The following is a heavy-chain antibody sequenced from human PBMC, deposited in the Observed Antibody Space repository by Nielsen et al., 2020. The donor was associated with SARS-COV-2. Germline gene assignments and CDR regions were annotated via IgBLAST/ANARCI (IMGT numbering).Heavy chain of an antibody. CDR3: ARGGFSLGANLEDP. J-gene: IGHJ5*02. V-gene: IGHV1-46*01. Sequence: ASVKVSCKASGYTFTHNYMHWVRQAPGQGLEWMGLINPTHGGTTYAQKFLGTVTMTRDTSTSTVYMELSSLRSDDTAVYYCARGGFSLGANLEDPWGQGTLVIVSS. D-gene: IGHD1-26*01. CDR1: GYTFTHNY. CDR2: INPTHGGT.